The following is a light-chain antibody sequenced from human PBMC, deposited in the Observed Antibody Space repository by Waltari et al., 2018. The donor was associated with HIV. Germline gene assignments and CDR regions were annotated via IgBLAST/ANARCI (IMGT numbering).Light chain of an antibody. CDR2: DAS. Sequence: DIVLTQSPATLSLSPGDRATLSCRASQSVSIYLAWYQQNPGQPPRLLIYDASNRATAIPARFSGSGSGTDFTLTISSLEPEDFAVYYCQQRSRWPPAYTFGQGTKLEIK. CDR3: QQRSRWPPAYT. J-gene: IGKJ2*01. CDR1: QSVSIY. V-gene: IGKV3-11*01.